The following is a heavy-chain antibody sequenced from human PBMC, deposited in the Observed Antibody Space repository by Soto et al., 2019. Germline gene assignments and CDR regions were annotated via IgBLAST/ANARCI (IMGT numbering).Heavy chain of an antibody. CDR3: ARSRFPGYGGHPHGY. D-gene: IGHD4-17*01. CDR1: GFSFSSYA. V-gene: IGHV3-30-3*01. J-gene: IGHJ4*02. Sequence: PGGSLRLSCAASGFSFSSYAMNWVRQAPGKGLEWVAVIAYDGSNKYYADSVKGRFTISRENSQNTLFLQMNSLRAEDTAVYYCARSRFPGYGGHPHGYWGQGTLVTVSS. CDR2: IAYDGSNK.